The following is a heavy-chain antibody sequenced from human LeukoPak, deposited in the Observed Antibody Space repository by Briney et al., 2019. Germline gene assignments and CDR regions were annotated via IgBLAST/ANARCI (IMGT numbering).Heavy chain of an antibody. CDR1: GGSISSGNYY. CDR3: ARGSYFDFWSGYYPIDY. D-gene: IGHD3-3*01. J-gene: IGHJ4*02. V-gene: IGHV4-61*02. CDR2: IYVSGTT. Sequence: SQTLSLTCTVSGGSISSGNYYWNWVRQPAGKGLEWIGRIYVSGTTNYNPSLKSRVTMSIDTSKNQFSLKLNSVTAADTAVYYCARGSYFDFWSGYYPIDYWGQGTLVTVSS.